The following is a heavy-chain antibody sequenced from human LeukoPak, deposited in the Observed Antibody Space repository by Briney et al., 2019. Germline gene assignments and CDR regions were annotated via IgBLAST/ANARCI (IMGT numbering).Heavy chain of an antibody. CDR2: IYCSGST. CDR1: GGSISRYY. CDR3: ARDGGSGFDY. J-gene: IGHJ4*02. V-gene: IGHV4-59*01. Sequence: SETLSLTCTVSGGSISRYYWTWIRQPPGKGLEWIGYIYCSGSTNYNPSLKSRPTISVDTSKTQVSLKLTSVTAADTAVYYCARDGGSGFDYWGLGTLVTVSS. D-gene: IGHD3-10*01.